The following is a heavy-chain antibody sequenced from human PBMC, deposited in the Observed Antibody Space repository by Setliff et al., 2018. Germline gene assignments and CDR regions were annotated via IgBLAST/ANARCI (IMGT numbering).Heavy chain of an antibody. J-gene: IGHJ4*02. V-gene: IGHV4-59*11. Sequence: SETLSLTCTVSGGSINSPYWSWVRQPPGKGLEWIGDIYQSGTTNYNPSLKSRVTISADTSKNQFSLKLKSVTAADTAVYYCARAPGRNIRGDYWGQGALVTVSS. CDR1: GGSINSPY. CDR3: ARAPGRNIRGDY. CDR2: IYQSGTT. D-gene: IGHD3-10*01.